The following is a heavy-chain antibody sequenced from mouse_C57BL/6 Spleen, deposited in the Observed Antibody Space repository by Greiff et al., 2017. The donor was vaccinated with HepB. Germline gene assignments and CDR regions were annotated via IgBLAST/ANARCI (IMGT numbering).Heavy chain of an antibody. CDR1: GYTFTSYW. D-gene: IGHD1-1*01. V-gene: IGHV1-52*01. CDR2: IDPSDSET. CDR3: ARPYHYGGYYAVGY. J-gene: IGHJ4*01. Sequence: VQLQQPGAELVRPGSSVKLSCKASGYTFTSYWMHWVKQRPIQGLEWIGNIDPSDSETHYNQKFKDKATLTVDKSSSTAYMQLSSLTSGDSAVYYCARPYHYGGYYAVGYWGQRTSVTVS.